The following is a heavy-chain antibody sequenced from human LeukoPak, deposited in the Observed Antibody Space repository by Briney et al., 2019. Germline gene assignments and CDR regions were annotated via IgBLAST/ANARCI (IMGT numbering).Heavy chain of an antibody. Sequence: SQTLSLICTVSGGSISSGSYYWSWIRQPAGKGLEWIGRIYTSGSTNYNPSLKSRVTISVDTSKNQFSLKLSSVTAADTAVYYCARDSAQYSGYESHFDYWGQGTLVTVSS. D-gene: IGHD5-12*01. CDR2: IYTSGST. V-gene: IGHV4-61*02. J-gene: IGHJ4*02. CDR3: ARDSAQYSGYESHFDY. CDR1: GGSISSGSYY.